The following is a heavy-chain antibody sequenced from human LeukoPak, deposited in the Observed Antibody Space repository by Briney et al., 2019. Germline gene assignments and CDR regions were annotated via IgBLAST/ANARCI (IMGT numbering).Heavy chain of an antibody. CDR3: ARQLGDRLLFDY. D-gene: IGHD2-21*01. V-gene: IGHV1-69*13. CDR2: IIPIFGTA. CDR1: GGTFSSYA. J-gene: IGHJ4*02. Sequence: ASVKVSCKASGGTFSSYAISWVRQAPGQGLEWMGGIIPIFGTANYAQKFQGRVTITADESTSTAYMELSSLRSEDTAVYYCARQLGDRLLFDYWGQGTLVTVSS.